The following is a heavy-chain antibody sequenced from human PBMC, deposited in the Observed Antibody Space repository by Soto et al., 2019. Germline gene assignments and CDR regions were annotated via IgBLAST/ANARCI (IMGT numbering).Heavy chain of an antibody. Sequence: ASVKVSCKASGYTFTSYFMRWVLQAPGQGLEWMGIINPSGGSTSYAQKFQGRVTMTRDTSTSTVYMELSSLRSEDTAVYYCGRGDGYNLPFDYWGQGTLVTVSS. D-gene: IGHD5-12*01. CDR1: GYTFTSYF. J-gene: IGHJ4*02. CDR3: GRGDGYNLPFDY. V-gene: IGHV1-46*01. CDR2: INPSGGST.